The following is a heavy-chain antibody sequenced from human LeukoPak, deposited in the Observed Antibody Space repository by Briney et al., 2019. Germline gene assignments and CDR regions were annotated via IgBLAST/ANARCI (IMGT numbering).Heavy chain of an antibody. CDR3: ASRVAGKDY. CDR1: GGSISSGTYY. J-gene: IGHJ4*02. V-gene: IGHV4-61*02. D-gene: IGHD6-19*01. CDR2: IYTSGST. Sequence: TSETLSLTCSVSGGSISSGTYYWSWIRQPAGKGLEWIGRIYTSGSTNYNPSPKSRVTISVNTSKNQFSLKLSSVTAADTAVYYCASRVAGKDYWGQGTLVTVSS.